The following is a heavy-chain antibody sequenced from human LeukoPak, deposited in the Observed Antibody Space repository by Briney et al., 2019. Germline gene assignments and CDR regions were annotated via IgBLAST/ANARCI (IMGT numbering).Heavy chain of an antibody. CDR2: IWNDGSEK. D-gene: IGHD2-2*01. Sequence: GGSLRLSCAVSGFTFSSYGMRWVRQAPGTGLEWVAVIWNDGSEKYHADSVKVRFTISRDNSKNTLYLQMNSLRAEDTAVYYCARGYCSRIGCATGWKFDYWGQGTLVTVSS. CDR3: ARGYCSRIGCATGWKFDY. J-gene: IGHJ4*02. V-gene: IGHV3-33*01. CDR1: GFTFSSYG.